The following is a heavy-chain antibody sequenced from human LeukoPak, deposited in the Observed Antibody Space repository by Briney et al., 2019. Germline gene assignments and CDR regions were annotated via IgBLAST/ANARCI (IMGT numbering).Heavy chain of an antibody. CDR2: ISYDGSNK. Sequence: GGSLRLSCAASGITFSSYVLHWVRQAPGKGLEWVAVISYDGSNKYYADSVKGRFTISRDNSKNTLYLQMTSLRAEDTAVYYCARDAYYDILTGHAPFDYWGQGTLVTVSS. CDR3: ARDAYYDILTGHAPFDY. J-gene: IGHJ4*02. CDR1: GITFSSYV. V-gene: IGHV3-30-3*01. D-gene: IGHD3-9*01.